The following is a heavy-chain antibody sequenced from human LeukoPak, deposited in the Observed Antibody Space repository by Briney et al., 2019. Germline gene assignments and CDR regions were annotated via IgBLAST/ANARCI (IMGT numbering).Heavy chain of an antibody. D-gene: IGHD3-22*01. CDR1: GYTLTELS. CDR3: ARVPSPYYYDTSGYYLGY. CDR2: FDPEDGET. J-gene: IGHJ4*02. V-gene: IGHV1-24*01. Sequence: GASVKVSCKVSGYTLTELSMHWVRQAPGKGLEWMGGFDPEDGETIYAQKFQGRVTITRNTSISTAYMELSSLRSEDTAVYYCARVPSPYYYDTSGYYLGYWGQGTLVTVSS.